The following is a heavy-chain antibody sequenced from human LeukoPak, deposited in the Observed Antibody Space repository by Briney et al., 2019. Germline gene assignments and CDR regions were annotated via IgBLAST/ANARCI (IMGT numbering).Heavy chain of an antibody. CDR2: ISSDGGST. J-gene: IGHJ4*02. CDR1: GFTFSSYA. D-gene: IGHD3-10*02. Sequence: GGSLRLSCSASGFTFSSYAIHWVRQAPGKGLECVSGISSDGGSTYYADSVKGRFTISRDNSKNTLYPQMNSLRAEDTAVYYCAKDRNYVGTLDYWGQGTLVTVSS. V-gene: IGHV3-64*04. CDR3: AKDRNYVGTLDY.